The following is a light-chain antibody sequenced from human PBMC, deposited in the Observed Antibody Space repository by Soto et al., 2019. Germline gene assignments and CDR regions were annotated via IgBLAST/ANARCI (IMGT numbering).Light chain of an antibody. J-gene: IGKJ5*01. CDR1: HGISSW. CDR3: QQAHSFPIT. V-gene: IGKV1D-12*01. Sequence: DIPMTQSPSSVPASVGDRVTITCRASHGISSWLVWYQQKPGKAPKFLISAASSLQSGVPSRFSGSGSGTDFTLTISSLQPEDFATYYCQQAHSFPITFGQGTRLEIK. CDR2: AAS.